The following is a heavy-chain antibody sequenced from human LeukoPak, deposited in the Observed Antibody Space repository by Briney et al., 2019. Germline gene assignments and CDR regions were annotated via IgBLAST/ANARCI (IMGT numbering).Heavy chain of an antibody. CDR1: GFTFSDYA. CDR3: ARGRVRSHRTAPEY. D-gene: IGHD1-1*01. Sequence: GGSLRLSCTASGFTFSDYAMHWVRQAPGKGLEWVAVISDDGRNKYYADSVEGRFTISRDNSKNTLSLQMNSLRDEDTAIYYCARGRVRSHRTAPEYWGQGTLVTVSS. CDR2: ISDDGRNK. J-gene: IGHJ4*02. V-gene: IGHV3-30*03.